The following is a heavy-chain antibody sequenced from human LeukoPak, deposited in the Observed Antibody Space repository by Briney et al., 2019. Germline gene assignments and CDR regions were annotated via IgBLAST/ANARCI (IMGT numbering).Heavy chain of an antibody. CDR1: GFTFSIYG. J-gene: IGHJ4*02. CDR2: ICGSGGCT. V-gene: IGHV3-23*01. CDR3: AKGPLQEWLLLIDY. D-gene: IGHD3-3*01. Sequence: PGGSLRLSCAASGFTFSIYGMNWVRQAPGKGLDWVSGICGSGGCTYYADSVKGRFTISRDNSKNTLYLQMNSLRAEDTAVYYCAKGPLQEWLLLIDYWGQGTLVTVSS.